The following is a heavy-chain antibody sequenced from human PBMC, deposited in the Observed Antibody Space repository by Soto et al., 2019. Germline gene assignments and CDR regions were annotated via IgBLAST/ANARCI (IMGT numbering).Heavy chain of an antibody. J-gene: IGHJ3*01. D-gene: IGHD5-18*01. CDR3: ARGSGRRTAMVVDAFDL. CDR2: IYYSGST. Sequence: SETLSLTCTVSGGSISSYYWSWIRQPPGKGREWIGYIYYSGSTNYNPCLKSRVTISVDTSKNQSSLKLSSVTAADTAVYYCARGSGRRTAMVVDAFDLWGQGTMVTVSS. V-gene: IGHV4-59*01. CDR1: GGSISSYY.